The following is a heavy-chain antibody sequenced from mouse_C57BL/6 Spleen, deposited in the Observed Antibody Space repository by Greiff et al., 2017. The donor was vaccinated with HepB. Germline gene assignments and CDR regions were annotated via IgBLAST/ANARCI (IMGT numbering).Heavy chain of an antibody. V-gene: IGHV1-50*01. Sequence: QVQLQQPGAELVKPGASVKLSCKASGYTFTSYWMQWVKQRPGQGLEWIGEIDPSDSYTNYNQKFKGKATLTVDTSSSPAYMQRSSLTSEDSAVYYCARGGATDAMDYWGQGTSVTVSS. CDR1: GYTFTSYW. CDR3: ARGGATDAMDY. J-gene: IGHJ4*01. D-gene: IGHD3-1*01. CDR2: IDPSDSYT.